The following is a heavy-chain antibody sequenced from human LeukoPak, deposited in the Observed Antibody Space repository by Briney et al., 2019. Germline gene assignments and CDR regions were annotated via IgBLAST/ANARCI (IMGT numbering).Heavy chain of an antibody. CDR1: GFTFSSYG. J-gene: IGHJ4*02. CDR2: ISFSGSNV. V-gene: IGHV3-30*02. Sequence: GGSLRLSCAASGFTFSSYGMYWVRQAPGKGLEWVSYISFSGSNVHYADSVKGRFTISRDNSKSTLFLQMNSLRPEGTAVYYCAKPTAGSPTAAGLDYWGQGTLVTVSS. CDR3: AKPTAGSPTAAGLDY. D-gene: IGHD4-17*01.